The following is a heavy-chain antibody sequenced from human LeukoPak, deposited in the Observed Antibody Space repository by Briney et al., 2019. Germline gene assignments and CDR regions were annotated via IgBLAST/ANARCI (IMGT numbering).Heavy chain of an antibody. J-gene: IGHJ4*02. V-gene: IGHV3-21*01. CDR2: ISSSSSYI. Sequence: TGGSLRLSCAASGFTFSSYSMNWVRQAPGKGLEWVSSISSSSSYIYYADSVKGRFTISRDNAKNSLYLQMNSLRAEDTAVYYCARGGEAAASQDYWGQGTLITVSS. D-gene: IGHD6-13*01. CDR3: ARGGEAAASQDY. CDR1: GFTFSSYS.